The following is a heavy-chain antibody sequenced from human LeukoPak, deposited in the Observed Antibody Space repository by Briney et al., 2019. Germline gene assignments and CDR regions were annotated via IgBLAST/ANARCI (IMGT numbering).Heavy chain of an antibody. CDR1: GFTLSSYS. CDR3: ARDLGYGDYV. J-gene: IGHJ4*02. V-gene: IGHV3-21*01. Sequence: PGGSLRPSCAASGFTLSSYSMNWVRQAPGEGLEWVSSISSSSSYIYYADSVKGRFTISRDNAKNSLYLQMNGLRAEDTAVYYCARDLGYGDYVWGQGTLVTVSS. D-gene: IGHD4-17*01. CDR2: ISSSSSYI.